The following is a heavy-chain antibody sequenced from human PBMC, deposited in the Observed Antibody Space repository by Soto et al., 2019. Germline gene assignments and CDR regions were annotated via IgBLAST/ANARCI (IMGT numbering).Heavy chain of an antibody. CDR1: GFSLSNARMG. CDR3: ARIRRIVVVPAETGGIYYYYGMDV. V-gene: IGHV2-26*01. CDR2: IFSNDEK. D-gene: IGHD2-2*01. Sequence: QVTLKESGPVLVKPTETLTLTCTVSGFSLSNARMGVSWIRQPPGKALEWLAHIFSNDEKSYSKYLKSRLTISKDTSKSQVVLTMTNMDPVDTATYYCARIRRIVVVPAETGGIYYYYGMDVWGQGTTVTVSS. J-gene: IGHJ6*02.